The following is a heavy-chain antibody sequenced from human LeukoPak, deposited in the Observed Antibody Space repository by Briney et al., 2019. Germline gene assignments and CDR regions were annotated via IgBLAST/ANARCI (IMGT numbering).Heavy chain of an antibody. CDR2: TYYRSRWYY. V-gene: IGHV6-1*01. Sequence: SQTLSLTCAISGDSVSSNRAAWNWIRQSPSRGLQWLGRTYYRSRWYYDYAESVKSRITINPDTSKNQFSLQLRSVSPEDTAVYYCAREVDSHGTLFYYGMDVWGQGTTVTVSS. J-gene: IGHJ6*02. D-gene: IGHD6-13*01. CDR1: GDSVSSNRAA. CDR3: AREVDSHGTLFYYGMDV.